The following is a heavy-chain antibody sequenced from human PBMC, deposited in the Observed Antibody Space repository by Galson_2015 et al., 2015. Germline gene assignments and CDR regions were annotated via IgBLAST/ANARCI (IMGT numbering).Heavy chain of an antibody. J-gene: IGHJ4*02. Sequence: SLRLSCAASGFTFSSYEMNWVRQAPGKGLEWISYISSSSSTIHYADSVKGRFTISRDNAKKSLYLQMNSLRAEDTAVYHCARSPSSGWSPFDYWGQGTLVTVSS. CDR2: ISSSSSTI. V-gene: IGHV3-48*03. D-gene: IGHD6-19*01. CDR1: GFTFSSYE. CDR3: ARSPSSGWSPFDY.